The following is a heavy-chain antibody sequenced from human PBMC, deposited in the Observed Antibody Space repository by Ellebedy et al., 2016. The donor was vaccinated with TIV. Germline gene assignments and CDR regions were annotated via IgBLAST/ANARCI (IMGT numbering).Heavy chain of an antibody. Sequence: GESLKISCAASGFTFSDYEMNWARQAPGKGLEWLSYIDTSGVTTHYADAVKGRFTMSRENVKNSVFLHMKGLGVEDTAVYYCAREDDQGDSGWDYWGRGTLVTVSS. CDR2: IDTSGVTT. CDR1: GFTFSDYE. CDR3: AREDDQGDSGWDY. J-gene: IGHJ4*02. D-gene: IGHD4-17*01. V-gene: IGHV3-48*03.